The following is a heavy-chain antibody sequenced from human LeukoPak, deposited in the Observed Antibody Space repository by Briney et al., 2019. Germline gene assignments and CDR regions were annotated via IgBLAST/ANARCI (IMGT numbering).Heavy chain of an antibody. CDR1: GFTFSSYG. CDR2: ISYDGSNK. V-gene: IGHV3-30*18. J-gene: IGHJ1*01. CDR3: AKAPTMIVVVTLFQH. Sequence: TGGSLRLSCAASGFTFSSYGMHWVRQAPGKGLEWVAVISYDGSNKYYADPVKGRFTISRDNSKNTLYLQMNSLRAEDTAVYYCAKAPTMIVVVTLFQHWGQGTLVTVSS. D-gene: IGHD3-22*01.